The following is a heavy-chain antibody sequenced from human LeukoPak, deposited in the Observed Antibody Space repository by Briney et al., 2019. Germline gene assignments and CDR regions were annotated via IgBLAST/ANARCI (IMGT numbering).Heavy chain of an antibody. J-gene: IGHJ4*02. CDR2: ISNSADTI. D-gene: IGHD4-17*01. CDR1: GVTFSNYY. V-gene: IGHV3-11*04. Sequence: GGSLRLSCSISGVTFSNYYMSWIRQTPDRGLEWISYISNSADTIYYADSVEGRFTISRDNAKNSLFLQMNSLKAEDTAVYYCARDRYYGDSEMRYWGQGTLVTVSS. CDR3: ARDRYYGDSEMRY.